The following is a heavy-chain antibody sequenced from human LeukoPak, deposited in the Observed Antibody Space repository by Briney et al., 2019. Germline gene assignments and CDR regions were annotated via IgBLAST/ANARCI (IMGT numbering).Heavy chain of an antibody. V-gene: IGHV3-30*02. CDR1: GFTFRNHG. D-gene: IGHD6-13*01. CDR2: IWYDGSIQ. J-gene: IGHJ4*02. Sequence: GGSLSFSCAASGFTFRNHGMHWVRQAPGKGLEWLAVIWYDGSIQYYADSVKGRFTISRDNSENTVSLQMNSLRAEDTALYYCAKGRYSSSLYYFDYWGQGTLVTVSS. CDR3: AKGRYSSSLYYFDY.